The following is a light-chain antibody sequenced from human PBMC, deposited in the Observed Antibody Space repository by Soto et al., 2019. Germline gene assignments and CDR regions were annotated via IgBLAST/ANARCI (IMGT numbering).Light chain of an antibody. Sequence: QSVLTQPASVSGSPGQSITISCTGISSDIGAYNYVSWYQQHPGKAPKLMIYEASDRPSGVSNRFSGSKSGNTASLTISGLQAQDEAAYYCSSYTSISTLVFGSGTKVTVL. CDR3: SSYTSISTLV. CDR1: SSDIGAYNY. J-gene: IGLJ1*01. CDR2: EAS. V-gene: IGLV2-14*01.